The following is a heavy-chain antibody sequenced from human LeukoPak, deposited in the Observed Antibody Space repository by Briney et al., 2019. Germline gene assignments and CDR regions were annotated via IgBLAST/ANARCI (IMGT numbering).Heavy chain of an antibody. Sequence: GGSLRLSCAASGFTFSSYAMSWVRQAPGKGLEWVSAISGSGGSTYYADSVKGRFTISRDNAKNSLYLQMNSLRAEDTALYYCAKDKAYSSSWGGAFDIWGQGTVVTVSS. CDR3: AKDKAYSSSWGGAFDI. D-gene: IGHD6-13*01. CDR1: GFTFSSYA. V-gene: IGHV3-23*01. J-gene: IGHJ3*02. CDR2: ISGSGGST.